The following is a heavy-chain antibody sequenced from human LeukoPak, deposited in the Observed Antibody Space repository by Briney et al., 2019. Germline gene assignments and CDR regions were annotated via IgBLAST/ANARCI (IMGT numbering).Heavy chain of an antibody. V-gene: IGHV1-18*01. D-gene: IGHD3-3*01. Sequence: ASVKVSCNASGYTFTSYGISWVRQAPGQGLEWMGWISAYNGNTNYAQKLQGRVTMTTDTSTSTAYMELRSLRSDDTAVYYCARGLNYDFWSGYYLDYWGQGTLVTVSS. CDR1: GYTFTSYG. CDR3: ARGLNYDFWSGYYLDY. J-gene: IGHJ4*02. CDR2: ISAYNGNT.